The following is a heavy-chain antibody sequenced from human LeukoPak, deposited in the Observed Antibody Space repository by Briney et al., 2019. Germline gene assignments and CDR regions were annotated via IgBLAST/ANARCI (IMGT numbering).Heavy chain of an antibody. J-gene: IGHJ4*02. CDR1: GFTFSSYA. CDR2: ISSNGGST. V-gene: IGHV3-64*01. Sequence: GGSLRLSCAASGFTFSSYAMHWVRQAPGKGLEYVSTISSNGGSTYYANSVKGRFTISRDNSKNTLYLQMGSLRAEDTAVYYCARVGGDQVGYWGQGTLVTVSS. CDR3: ARVGGDQVGY. D-gene: IGHD4-17*01.